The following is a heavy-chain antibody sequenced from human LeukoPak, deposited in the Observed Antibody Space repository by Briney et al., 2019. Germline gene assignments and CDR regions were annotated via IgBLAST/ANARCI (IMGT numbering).Heavy chain of an antibody. CDR1: GGTFSSYT. CDR2: IIPILGIA. V-gene: IGHV1-69*04. D-gene: IGHD2-21*01. J-gene: IGHJ3*02. Sequence: SVKVSCKASGGTFSSYTISWVRQAPGQGLEWMGRIIPILGIANYAQKFQGRVTITADKSTRTAYMELSSLRSEDTAVYYCARDSRLAYCGGDCSDAFDIWGQGTMVTVSS. CDR3: ARDSRLAYCGGDCSDAFDI.